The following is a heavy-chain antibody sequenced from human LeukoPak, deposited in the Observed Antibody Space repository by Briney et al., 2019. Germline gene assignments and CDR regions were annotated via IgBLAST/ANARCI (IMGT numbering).Heavy chain of an antibody. CDR3: ATDSSVRYGLFQSGRMDV. Sequence: ASVKVSCKVSGYTLTELSMHWVRQAPGKGLEWMGGFDPEDGETIYAQKFQGRVTMTEGTSTDTAYMELSSLRSEDTAVYYCATDSSVRYGLFQSGRMDVWGQGTTVTVSS. J-gene: IGHJ6*02. D-gene: IGHD3-22*01. CDR2: FDPEDGET. V-gene: IGHV1-24*01. CDR1: GYTLTELS.